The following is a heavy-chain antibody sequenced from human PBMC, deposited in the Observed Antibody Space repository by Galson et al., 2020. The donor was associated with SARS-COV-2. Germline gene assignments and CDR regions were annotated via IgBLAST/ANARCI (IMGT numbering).Heavy chain of an antibody. V-gene: IGHV3-7*01. CDR3: AREIRGRHYDSNTGYYNDGFDL. J-gene: IGHJ2*01. CDR1: GFTFTKYW. D-gene: IGHD3-9*01. Sequence: GESLKISCAASGFTFTKYWMAWVRQAPGKGLEWVASIHRCGGEVWYVESVKGRFTISRDNAENLLYLQMTSLRAEDTAVYYCAREIRGRHYDSNTGYYNDGFDLWGRGTLVTVSS. CDR2: IHRCGGEV.